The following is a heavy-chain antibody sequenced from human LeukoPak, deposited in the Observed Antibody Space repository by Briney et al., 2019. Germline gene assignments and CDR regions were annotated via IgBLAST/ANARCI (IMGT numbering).Heavy chain of an antibody. CDR1: GFAFSTFA. CDR3: ARSKVEMATIIDY. V-gene: IGHV3-23*01. J-gene: IGHJ4*02. Sequence: GGSLRLSCAASGFAFSTFAMSWVRQAPGKGLEWVSSITSVGDLTFYVDSVKGRFTISRDNSKNTLYLQMNSLRAEDTAVYYCARSKVEMATIIDYWGQGTLVTVSS. D-gene: IGHD5-24*01. CDR2: ITSVGDLT.